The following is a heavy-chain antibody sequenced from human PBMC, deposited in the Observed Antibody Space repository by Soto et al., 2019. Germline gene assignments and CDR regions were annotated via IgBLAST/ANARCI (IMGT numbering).Heavy chain of an antibody. CDR1: GGTFSSHS. V-gene: IGHV1-69*13. CDR3: AREVGYGDFSAALLD. Sequence: SVKVSCKASGGTFSSHSINWVRQAPGQGLEWMGGIITLFGTSNYAQNFQGRVTITADQSTSTAYMELNSLTSDDTAVYYCAREVGYGDFSAALLDWGQGALVTVSS. J-gene: IGHJ4*02. CDR2: IITLFGTS. D-gene: IGHD2-21*02.